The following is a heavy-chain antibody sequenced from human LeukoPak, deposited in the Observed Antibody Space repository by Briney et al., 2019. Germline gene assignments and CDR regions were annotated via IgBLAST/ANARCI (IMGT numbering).Heavy chain of an antibody. CDR1: GFTFSRYG. CDR3: AKDRHYYGSGPDYMDV. J-gene: IGHJ6*03. D-gene: IGHD3-10*01. V-gene: IGHV3-30*02. Sequence: PGGSLRLSCVASGFTFSRYGMHWVRQAPGKGLEWVAFIRYDGSNKYYADSVKGRFTISRDNSKNTLYLQMNSLRAEDTAVYYCAKDRHYYGSGPDYMDVWGKGTTVTISS. CDR2: IRYDGSNK.